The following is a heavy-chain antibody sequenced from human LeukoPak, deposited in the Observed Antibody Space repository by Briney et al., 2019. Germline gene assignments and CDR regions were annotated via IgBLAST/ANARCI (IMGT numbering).Heavy chain of an antibody. CDR1: GGSFSRYY. CDR2: IDHRGDT. CDR3: ARGATISETGYFDF. D-gene: IGHD5-24*01. Sequence: PSETLSLTCAVYGGSFSRYYWSWIRQSPGKGLESIAEIDHRGDTNYNPSVKSRVTISVDTSKNQFSLKVRSLSAADTAVYYCARGATISETGYFDFWGQGTLVTVSS. V-gene: IGHV4-34*01. J-gene: IGHJ4*03.